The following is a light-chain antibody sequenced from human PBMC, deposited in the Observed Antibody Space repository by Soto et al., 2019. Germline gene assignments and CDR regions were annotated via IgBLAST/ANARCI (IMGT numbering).Light chain of an antibody. V-gene: IGKV3-15*01. J-gene: IGKJ2*01. CDR2: GAS. CDR3: QQYINWPVYT. CDR1: ESISNN. Sequence: EIVMTQSPATLSVSPGERATLSCRASESISNNLAWYQQKPGQGPRLLIYGASTRATGIPARFSGSGSGTEFTLTISSLQSEDFAVYYCQQYINWPVYTFGPGTKLEIK.